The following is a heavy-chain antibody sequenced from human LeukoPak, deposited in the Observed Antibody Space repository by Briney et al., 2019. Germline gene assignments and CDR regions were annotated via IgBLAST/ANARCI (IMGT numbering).Heavy chain of an antibody. Sequence: SETLSLTCAVYGGSFSKYYWSWIRQPPGKGLEWIGEINHSGSTNYNPSLKSRVTISVDTSKSQFSLKLSSVTAADTAIYYCARDHLYSSGWFDYWGQGTLVTVSS. CDR1: GGSFSKYY. V-gene: IGHV4-34*01. CDR3: ARDHLYSSGWFDY. J-gene: IGHJ4*02. D-gene: IGHD6-19*01. CDR2: INHSGST.